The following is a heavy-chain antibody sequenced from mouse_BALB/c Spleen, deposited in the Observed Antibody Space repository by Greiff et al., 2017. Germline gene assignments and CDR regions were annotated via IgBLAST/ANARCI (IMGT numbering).Heavy chain of an antibody. J-gene: IGHJ4*01. V-gene: IGHV8-8*01. CDR2: IWWDDVK. CDR3: ARIDDGYYGAMDY. Sequence: QVTLKVSGPGILQPSQTLSLTCSFSGFSLSTSGMGVVWIRQPSGQGLEWLAHIWWDDVKRYNPALKSRLTITKDTSSSQIFLQIASVDTADTATYYCARIDDGYYGAMDYWGQGTSVTVSA. CDR1: GFSLSTSGMG. D-gene: IGHD2-3*01.